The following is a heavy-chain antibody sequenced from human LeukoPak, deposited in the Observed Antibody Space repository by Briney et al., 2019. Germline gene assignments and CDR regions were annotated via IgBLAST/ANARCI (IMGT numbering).Heavy chain of an antibody. D-gene: IGHD3-10*01. Sequence: PSQTLSLTCTASGGSISSGGYYWSWIRQHPGKGLEWIGYIYYSGSTYYNPSLKSRVTISVDTSKNQFSLKLSSVTAADTAVYYCARGRITMVRGVNYFDYWGQGTLVTVSS. V-gene: IGHV4-31*03. CDR1: GGSISSGGYY. J-gene: IGHJ4*02. CDR3: ARGRITMVRGVNYFDY. CDR2: IYYSGST.